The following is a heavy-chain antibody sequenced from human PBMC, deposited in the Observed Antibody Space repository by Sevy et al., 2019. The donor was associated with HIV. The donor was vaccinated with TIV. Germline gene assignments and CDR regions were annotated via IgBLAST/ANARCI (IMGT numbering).Heavy chain of an antibody. CDR2: ISYDGSNK. CDR3: ARDFAAAGTYYFDY. D-gene: IGHD6-13*01. J-gene: IGHJ4*02. CDR1: GFTFSSYA. V-gene: IGHV3-30-3*01. Sequence: GGSLRLSCAASGFTFSSYAMHWVRQAPGKGLEWVAVISYDGSNKYYADSVKGRFTISRDNSKNTLYLQMNSLRAEDTAVYYCARDFAAAGTYYFDYWCQGTLVTVSS.